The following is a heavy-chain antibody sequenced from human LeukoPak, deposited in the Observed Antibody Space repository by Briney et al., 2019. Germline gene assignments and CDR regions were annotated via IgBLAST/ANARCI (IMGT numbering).Heavy chain of an antibody. CDR3: ARTDYSGSYRLQEYYFDY. V-gene: IGHV1-18*01. CDR2: ISAYNGNT. D-gene: IGHD1-26*01. Sequence: ASVKVSCKASGYSFTSYGIRWVRQAPGQGLEWMGWISAYNGNTNYARKLQGRVTMTTDTSTSTAYMELRSLRSDDTAVYYCARTDYSGSYRLQEYYFDYWGQGTLVTVSS. J-gene: IGHJ4*02. CDR1: GYSFTSYG.